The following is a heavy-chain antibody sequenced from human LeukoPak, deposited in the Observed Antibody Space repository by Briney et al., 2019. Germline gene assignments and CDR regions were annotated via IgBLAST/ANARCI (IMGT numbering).Heavy chain of an antibody. D-gene: IGHD3-10*01. CDR2: SYYSGST. CDR3: ARLTSGTLGGFDS. V-gene: IGHV4-61*01. CDR1: GGSISSGSYY. J-gene: IGHJ4*02. Sequence: SETLSLTCTVSGGSISSGSYYWSWIRQPPGKGLEWIGYSYYSGSTNYNPSLKSRVTISIAASKTQFSLRLSSVTAADTAVYYCARLTSGTLGGFDSWGQGILVTVSS.